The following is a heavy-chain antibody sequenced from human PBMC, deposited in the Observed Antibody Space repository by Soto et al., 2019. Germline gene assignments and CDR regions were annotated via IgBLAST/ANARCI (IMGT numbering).Heavy chain of an antibody. J-gene: IGHJ4*02. CDR3: AKGPIFGVENIYDY. CDR2: MSGAGRSS. V-gene: IGHV3-23*01. D-gene: IGHD3-3*01. CDR1: GFTFSSYA. Sequence: DVQLLESGGDLVQPGGSLRLSCAASGFTFSSYAMSWVRQAPGKGLELVSSMSGAGRSSYDADSVKGRFTIYRDNSKNTLYLQMNNLRAEDTALYYCAKGPIFGVENIYDYWGQGTLVTVSS.